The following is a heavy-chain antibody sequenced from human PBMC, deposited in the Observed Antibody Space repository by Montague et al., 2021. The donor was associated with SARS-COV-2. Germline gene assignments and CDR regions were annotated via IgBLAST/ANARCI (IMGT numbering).Heavy chain of an antibody. CDR2: IYSSGST. D-gene: IGHD3-22*01. J-gene: IGHJ5*02. V-gene: IGHV4-31*03. CDR1: GDSINSGDHY. Sequence: TLSLTCNVSGDSINSGDHYWSWIRQHPGKGLEWIGYIYSSGSTYYNPSLKSRVTISADTSKNQFSLKLSSVTAADTAVYYCARDVHDTSGSTYLTPFRFEPWGQGTLVTVSS. CDR3: ARDVHDTSGSTYLTPFRFEP.